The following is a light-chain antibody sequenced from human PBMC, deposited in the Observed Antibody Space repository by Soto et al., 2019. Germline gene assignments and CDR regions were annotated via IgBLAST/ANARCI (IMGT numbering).Light chain of an antibody. V-gene: IGKV3-15*01. J-gene: IGKJ1*01. CDR3: QQYNNWWT. Sequence: EIVMTQSPATLSVSPGERATLSCRASQSVSSNLAWYQQKPSQAPRLLIYGASTRATGIPARFSGSGSGTEFTLTISRMQSEDFAVYYCQQYNNWWTFGQGTKVEIK. CDR2: GAS. CDR1: QSVSSN.